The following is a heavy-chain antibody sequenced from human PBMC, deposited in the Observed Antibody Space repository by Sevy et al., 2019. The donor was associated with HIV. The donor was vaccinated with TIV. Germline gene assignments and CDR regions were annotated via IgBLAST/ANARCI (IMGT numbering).Heavy chain of an antibody. V-gene: IGHV3-48*01. J-gene: IGHJ6*02. Sequence: GGSLRLSCAASGFSFGSYSMNWVRQAPGQGLEWVSYISTRSNTIYYADSVKGRFTISRDNAKNSLYLKMNSLSAEDTAVYYCATCYYGSGTQTYHYYGMDVWGQGTTVTVSS. CDR1: GFSFGSYS. CDR2: ISTRSNTI. D-gene: IGHD3-10*01. CDR3: ATCYYGSGTQTYHYYGMDV.